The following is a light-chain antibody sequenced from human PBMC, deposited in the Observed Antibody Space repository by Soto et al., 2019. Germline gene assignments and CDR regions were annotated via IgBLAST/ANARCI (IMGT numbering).Light chain of an antibody. Sequence: QSARTQPASVSGSPGQSITISCTGTSSDVGAYNYVSWYQQHPGKAPKLMIFDVSNRPSGVSNRFSGSKSGNTASLTISGLQAEDEADYYCSSYTTATTRVFGGGTKVTVL. J-gene: IGLJ3*02. V-gene: IGLV2-14*01. CDR3: SSYTTATTRV. CDR2: DVS. CDR1: SSDVGAYNY.